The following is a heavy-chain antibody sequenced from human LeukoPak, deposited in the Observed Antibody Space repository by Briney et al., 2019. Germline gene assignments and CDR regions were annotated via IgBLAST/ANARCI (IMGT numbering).Heavy chain of an antibody. CDR3: ATHAKYYYDSSGYY. CDR2: VDPEDGET. Sequence: ASVKISCEVSGYTFTDYYMHWVQQAPGKGLEWMGLVDPEDGETIYAEKFQGRVTITADTSTDTAYMELSSLRSEDTAVYYCATHAKYYYDSSGYYWGQGTLVTVSS. V-gene: IGHV1-69-2*01. D-gene: IGHD3-22*01. J-gene: IGHJ4*02. CDR1: GYTFTDYY.